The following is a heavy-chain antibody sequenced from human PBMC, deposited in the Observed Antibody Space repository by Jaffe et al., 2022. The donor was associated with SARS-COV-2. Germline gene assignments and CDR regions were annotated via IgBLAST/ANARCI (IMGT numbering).Heavy chain of an antibody. CDR2: MNPNSGNT. V-gene: IGHV1-8*01. J-gene: IGHJ6*02. CDR1: GYTFTSYD. D-gene: IGHD1-1*01. Sequence: QVQLVQSGAEVKKPGASVKVSCKASGYTFTSYDINWVRQATGQGLEWMGWMNPNSGNTGYAQKFQGRVTMTRNTSISTAYMELSSLRSEDTAVYYCARGPRYNWNDGGRTYYYYYGMDVWGQGTTVTVSS. CDR3: ARGPRYNWNDGGRTYYYYYGMDV.